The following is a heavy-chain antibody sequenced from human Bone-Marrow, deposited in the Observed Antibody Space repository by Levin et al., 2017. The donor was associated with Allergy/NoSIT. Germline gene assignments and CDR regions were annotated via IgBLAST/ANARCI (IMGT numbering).Heavy chain of an antibody. Sequence: SGPTLVKPPQTLTLTCTYSGFSLNTPGVGVGWIRQPPGKALEWLAVIYWNDDNRYRPSLKSRLTITKDTSKNQVVLTMTNMDPVDTATYYCAHRLTYYCNRTSCYKYWGQGTLVTVSS. D-gene: IGHD2-2*02. V-gene: IGHV2-5*01. J-gene: IGHJ4*02. CDR1: GFSLNTPGVG. CDR3: AHRLTYYCNRTSCYKY. CDR2: IYWNDDN.